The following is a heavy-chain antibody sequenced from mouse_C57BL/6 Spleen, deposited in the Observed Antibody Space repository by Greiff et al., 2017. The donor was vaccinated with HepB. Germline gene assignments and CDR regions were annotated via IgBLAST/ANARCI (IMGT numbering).Heavy chain of an antibody. Sequence: EVKLVESVAELVRPGASVKLSCTASGFNIKNTYMHWVKQRPEQGLEWIGRIDPANGNTKYAPKFQGKATITADTSSNTAYLQLSSLTSEDTAIYYCASPPYYYGSSSWFAYWGQGTLVTVSA. V-gene: IGHV14-3*01. CDR2: IDPANGNT. D-gene: IGHD1-1*01. J-gene: IGHJ3*01. CDR3: ASPPYYYGSSSWFAY. CDR1: GFNIKNTY.